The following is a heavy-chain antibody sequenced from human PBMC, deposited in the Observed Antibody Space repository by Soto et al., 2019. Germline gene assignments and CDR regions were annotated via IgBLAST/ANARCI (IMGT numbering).Heavy chain of an antibody. CDR2: IYISGSP. CDR3: ARAVAAPHYFDY. V-gene: IGHV4-4*07. Sequence: SETLSLTCTVSGGSISNYYWSCIRQHAGKGLEWIVRIYISGSPAYNSSLKSRVTMSVDSSKNRFSLKLSSVTAADTAIYYCARAVAAPHYFDYWGQGTPVTVSS. D-gene: IGHD6-19*01. J-gene: IGHJ4*02. CDR1: GGSISNYY.